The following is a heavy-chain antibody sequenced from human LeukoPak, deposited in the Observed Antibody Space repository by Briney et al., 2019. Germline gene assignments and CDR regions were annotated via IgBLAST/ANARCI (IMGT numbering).Heavy chain of an antibody. Sequence: ASVKVSCKASGYTFTSYAVHWVRQAPGQRLEWMGWINAGNGNTKYSQKFQGRVTITRDTSASTAYMELSSLRSEDTAVYYCARDRKAAADPDAFDIWGQGTMVTVSS. D-gene: IGHD6-13*01. CDR2: INAGNGNT. J-gene: IGHJ3*02. CDR3: ARDRKAAADPDAFDI. CDR1: GYTFTSYA. V-gene: IGHV1-3*01.